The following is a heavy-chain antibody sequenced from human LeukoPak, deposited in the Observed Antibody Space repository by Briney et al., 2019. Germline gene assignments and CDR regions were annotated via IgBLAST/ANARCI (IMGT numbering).Heavy chain of an antibody. D-gene: IGHD3-3*01. Sequence: GGSLRLSCAASGFTFSSYSMNWVRQAPGKGLEWVSSISSSSSYIYYADSVKGRFTISRDNAKNSLYLQMNSLRAEDTAVYYCARALWSGYSSNDYWGQGTLVTVSS. CDR2: ISSSSSYI. CDR1: GFTFSSYS. V-gene: IGHV3-21*01. J-gene: IGHJ4*02. CDR3: ARALWSGYSSNDY.